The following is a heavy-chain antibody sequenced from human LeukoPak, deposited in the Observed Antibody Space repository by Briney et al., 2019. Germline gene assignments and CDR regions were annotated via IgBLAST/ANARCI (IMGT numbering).Heavy chain of an antibody. Sequence: GGSLRLSCAASGFTFSAYSMNWVRQAPGRGLEWVSSIGSSSRSIYNADSVKGRFTISRDNSKNTLYLQMNSLRAEDTAVYYCARGQPPSYYDMDVWGQGTTVTVSS. CDR1: GFTFSAYS. CDR3: ARGQPPSYYDMDV. CDR2: IGSSSRSI. D-gene: IGHD6-13*01. J-gene: IGHJ6*02. V-gene: IGHV3-21*01.